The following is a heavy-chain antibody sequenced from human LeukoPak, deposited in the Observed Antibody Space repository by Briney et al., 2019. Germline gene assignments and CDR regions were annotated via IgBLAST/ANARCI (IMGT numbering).Heavy chain of an antibody. D-gene: IGHD3-22*01. CDR3: ARIRQNYYDSSGYNDY. V-gene: IGHV2-26*01. CDR1: GFSLRNARMG. CDR2: IFSNDEK. J-gene: IGHJ4*02. Sequence: SGPTLVHPTETLTLTCTVSGFSLRNARMGVSWIRQPPGKALEWLSHIFSNDEKSYSTSLKSRLTISKDTSKSQVVLTMTNMDPVDTATYYCARIRQNYYDSSGYNDYWGQGTLVTVSS.